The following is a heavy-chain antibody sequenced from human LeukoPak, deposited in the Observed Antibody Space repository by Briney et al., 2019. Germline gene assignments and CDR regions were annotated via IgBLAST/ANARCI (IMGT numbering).Heavy chain of an antibody. D-gene: IGHD7-27*01. Sequence: SETLSLTCTVSGGSISSYYWSWIRQPPGKGLEWIGYIYYSGTTSYNPSLKSRVTISLDTSKNQFSLKLSSVTAADTAVYYCARGANWGSPDYWGQGTLVTVSS. CDR3: ARGANWGSPDY. J-gene: IGHJ4*02. CDR2: IYYSGTT. V-gene: IGHV4-59*01. CDR1: GGSISSYY.